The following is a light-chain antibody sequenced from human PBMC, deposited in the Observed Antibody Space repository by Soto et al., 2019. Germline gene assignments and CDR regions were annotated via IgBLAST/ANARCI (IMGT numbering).Light chain of an antibody. J-gene: IGLJ3*02. Sequence: QSVVTQPPSASGTPGQRVTISCSGSSSNIGSNFVYWYQQFPGTAPKLLIYRNNQRPSGVPDRFSGSKSGTSASLAISGLPSEDEAYYYCVAWDDSLSGWVFGGGTKVTVL. CDR1: SSNIGSNF. V-gene: IGLV1-47*01. CDR2: RNN. CDR3: VAWDDSLSGWV.